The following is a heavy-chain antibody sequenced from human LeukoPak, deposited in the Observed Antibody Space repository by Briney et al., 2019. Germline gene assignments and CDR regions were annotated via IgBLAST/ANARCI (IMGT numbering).Heavy chain of an antibody. J-gene: IGHJ6*03. V-gene: IGHV4-34*01. CDR2: INHSGST. D-gene: IGHD6-13*01. CDR1: GGSFSGYY. CDR3: AKSKAGSPYYMDV. Sequence: SETLSLTCAVYGGSFSGYYWSWIRQPPGKGLEWIGEINHSGSTNCNPSLKSRVTISVDTSKNQFSLKLSSVTAADTAVSYCAKSKAGSPYYMDVWGKGTTVTVSS.